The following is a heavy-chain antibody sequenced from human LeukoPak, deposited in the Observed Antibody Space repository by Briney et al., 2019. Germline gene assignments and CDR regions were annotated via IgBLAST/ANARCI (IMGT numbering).Heavy chain of an antibody. D-gene: IGHD5-18*01. Sequence: GGSLRLSCAASGFTFSDYTMSWVRQAPGKGLEWVSSITPRGDYIYYADSLKGRFTISRDNAKNSLYLQMNSLRAEDTAVYYCACGYSYVAIDYWGQGTLVTVSS. CDR2: ITPRGDYI. J-gene: IGHJ4*02. V-gene: IGHV3-21*01. CDR3: ACGYSYVAIDY. CDR1: GFTFSDYT.